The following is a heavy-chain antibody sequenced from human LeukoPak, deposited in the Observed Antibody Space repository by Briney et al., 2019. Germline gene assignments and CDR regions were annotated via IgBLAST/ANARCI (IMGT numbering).Heavy chain of an antibody. V-gene: IGHV4-39*01. Sequence: SETLSLTCTVSGGSISSSSYYWGWIRQPPGKGLEWIGSIYYSGSTYYNPSLKSRVTISVDTSKNQFSLKLSSVTAADTAVYYCARGRAGVPAAHQRGVYYYYYMDVWGKGTTVTVSS. D-gene: IGHD2-2*01. CDR2: IYYSGST. CDR1: GGSISSSSYY. CDR3: ARGRAGVPAAHQRGVYYYYYMDV. J-gene: IGHJ6*03.